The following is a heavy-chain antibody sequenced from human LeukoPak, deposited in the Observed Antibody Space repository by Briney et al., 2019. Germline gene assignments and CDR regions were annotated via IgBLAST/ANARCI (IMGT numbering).Heavy chain of an antibody. J-gene: IGHJ4*02. CDR3: ARVSHGKYFGY. Sequence: GGSLRLSCAASGFTFSSYSMNWVRQAPGKGLEWVSSISSSSSYIYYADSVKGRFTISRDNAKSSLYLQMNSLRAEDTAVYYCARVSHGKYFGYWGQGTLVTVSS. CDR2: ISSSSSYI. CDR1: GFTFSSYS. V-gene: IGHV3-21*01.